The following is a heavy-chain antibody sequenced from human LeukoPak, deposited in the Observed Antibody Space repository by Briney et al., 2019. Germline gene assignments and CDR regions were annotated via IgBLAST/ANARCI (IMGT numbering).Heavy chain of an antibody. J-gene: IGHJ3*02. D-gene: IGHD3-22*01. CDR3: ARDLEDSSPFGAFDM. Sequence: GRSLRLSCAASGLTFSNYGMHWVRQVPGKGLEWVAAIWFDGIKKYYADSVKGRLTISRDNSKNTLYLQVNSLRAEDTAVYYCARDLEDSSPFGAFDMWGQGTMVTVSS. CDR2: IWFDGIKK. CDR1: GLTFSNYG. V-gene: IGHV3-33*01.